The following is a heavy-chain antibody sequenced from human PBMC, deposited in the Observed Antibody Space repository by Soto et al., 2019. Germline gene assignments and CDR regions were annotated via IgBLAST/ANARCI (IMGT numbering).Heavy chain of an antibody. CDR3: ARRDLETFPPGEELLRPGAFDI. J-gene: IGHJ3*02. CDR1: GGSISSSSYY. Sequence: QLQLQESGPGLVKPSETLSLTCTVSGGSISSSSYYWGWIRQPPGKGLEWIGSIYYSGSTYYNPSLKSRVTISVDTSKNLFSLKLSSVTAADTAVYYCARRDLETFPPGEELLRPGAFDIWGQGTMVTVSS. V-gene: IGHV4-39*01. D-gene: IGHD1-26*01. CDR2: IYYSGST.